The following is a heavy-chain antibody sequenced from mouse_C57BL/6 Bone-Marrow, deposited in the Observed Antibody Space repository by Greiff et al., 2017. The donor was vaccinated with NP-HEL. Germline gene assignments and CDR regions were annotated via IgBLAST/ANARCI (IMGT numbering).Heavy chain of an antibody. V-gene: IGHV1-15*01. CDR2: IDPETGGT. Sequence: VQLQESGAELVRPGASVTLSCKASGYTFTDYEMHWVKQTPVHGLEWIGAIDPETGGTAYNQKFQGKAILTADKSSSTAYMELRSLTSEDSAVYYCTRGRWSYAMDYWGQGTSVTVSS. J-gene: IGHJ4*01. D-gene: IGHD2-3*01. CDR1: GYTFTDYE. CDR3: TRGRWSYAMDY.